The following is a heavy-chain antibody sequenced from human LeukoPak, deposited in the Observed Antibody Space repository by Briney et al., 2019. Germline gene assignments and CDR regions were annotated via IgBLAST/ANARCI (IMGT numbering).Heavy chain of an antibody. D-gene: IGHD5-18*01. CDR3: ARQYSYGALLDY. CDR1: VGSLSSGSYY. J-gene: IGHJ4*02. CDR2: IYTSGST. Sequence: SQTLSLTCTVSVGSLSSGSYYWRWTRHPAGKGLEWIGRIYTSGSTNYNPSLKSRVTISVDTSKNQFSLKLSSVTAADTAVYYCARQYSYGALLDYWGQGTLVTVSS. V-gene: IGHV4-61*02.